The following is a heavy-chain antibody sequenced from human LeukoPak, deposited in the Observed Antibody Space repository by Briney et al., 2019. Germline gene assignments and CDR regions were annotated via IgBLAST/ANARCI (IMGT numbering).Heavy chain of an antibody. Sequence: GGSLRLSCAGSGFTFSSNAMSWVRQAPEKGLEGVSGISGSGDSTYYADSVKGRFTISRDNSKNTLYLQMNSLRVEDTAVYYCARGADSSGYSRFEYWGQGTLVTVSS. CDR2: ISGSGDST. J-gene: IGHJ4*02. D-gene: IGHD3-22*01. CDR3: ARGADSSGYSRFEY. V-gene: IGHV3-23*01. CDR1: GFTFSSNA.